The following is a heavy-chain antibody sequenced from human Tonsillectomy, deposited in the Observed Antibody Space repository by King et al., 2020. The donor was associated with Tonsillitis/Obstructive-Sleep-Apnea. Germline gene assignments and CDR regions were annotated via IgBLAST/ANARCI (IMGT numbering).Heavy chain of an antibody. CDR3: ASDSMSHYYDSSAYSTFNY. CDR2: ISAHNGHT. V-gene: IGHV1-18*01. Sequence: QLVQSGAEVKKPGASVKVSCKASGYTFTNYGISWVRQAPGQGLEWMAWISAHNGHTNYAQKLQGRVTMTTDTSTSTAYMELRSLRSDDTAVYYCASDSMSHYYDSSAYSTFNYWGQGTLVTVSS. D-gene: IGHD3-22*01. J-gene: IGHJ4*02. CDR1: GYTFTNYG.